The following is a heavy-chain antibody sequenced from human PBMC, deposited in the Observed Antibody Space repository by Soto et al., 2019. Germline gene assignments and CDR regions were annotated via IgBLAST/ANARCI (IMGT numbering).Heavy chain of an antibody. CDR3: VQGASTAHQPLDS. Sequence: QVQLVESGGGVVQPGRSLRLSCAASGFFFRNFGMHWVRRAPGKGLEWVAAISGDGNDKYYPDSMKGRFTISRDNFNNKLYLQLNSLRPEDTAVYHCVQGASTAHQPLDSWGQGVLVTVSS. V-gene: IGHV3-30*03. CDR2: ISGDGNDK. D-gene: IGHD1-26*01. CDR1: GFFFRNFG. J-gene: IGHJ4*02.